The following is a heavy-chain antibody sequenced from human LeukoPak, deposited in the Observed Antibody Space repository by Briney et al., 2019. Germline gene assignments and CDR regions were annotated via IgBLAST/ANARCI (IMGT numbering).Heavy chain of an antibody. V-gene: IGHV4-30-2*01. CDR1: GGSISSGGYS. D-gene: IGHD5/OR15-5a*01. CDR3: ARGVYPDY. Sequence: TLSLTRAVSGGSISSGGYSWSWIRQPPGKGLEWIGYIYHSGSTYYNPSLKSRVTISVDRSKNQFSLKLSSVTAADTAVYYCARGVYPDYWGQGTLVTVSS. J-gene: IGHJ4*02. CDR2: IYHSGST.